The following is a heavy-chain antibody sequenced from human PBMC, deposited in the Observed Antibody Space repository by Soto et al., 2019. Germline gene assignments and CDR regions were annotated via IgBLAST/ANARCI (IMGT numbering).Heavy chain of an antibody. CDR3: ARHPERIAQIGWFDP. D-gene: IGHD6-13*01. Sequence: ESGGGLVQPGGSLRLSCAASGFTFSSYSMNWVRQAPGKGLEWVSYISSSSSTIYYADSVKGRFIISRDNAKNSLYLQMNSLRAEDTAVYYCARHPERIAQIGWFDPWGQGTLVTVSS. CDR1: GFTFSSYS. CDR2: ISSSSSTI. J-gene: IGHJ5*02. V-gene: IGHV3-48*01.